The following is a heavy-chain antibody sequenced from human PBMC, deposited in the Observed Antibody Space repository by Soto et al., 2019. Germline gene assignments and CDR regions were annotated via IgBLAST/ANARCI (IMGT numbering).Heavy chain of an antibody. CDR3: ARDADPDSGSYDLSYGMDV. J-gene: IGHJ6*01. Sequence: ASGKVSCKASVYTFTSYYMHWMRQAPGQGLAWMGIINPSGGSTSYAQKFQGRVTMTRDTSTSTVYMELSSLRSEDTAVYYCARDADPDSGSYDLSYGMDVWGQGTKGNVSS. CDR2: INPSGGST. D-gene: IGHD1-26*01. V-gene: IGHV1-46*01. CDR1: VYTFTSYY.